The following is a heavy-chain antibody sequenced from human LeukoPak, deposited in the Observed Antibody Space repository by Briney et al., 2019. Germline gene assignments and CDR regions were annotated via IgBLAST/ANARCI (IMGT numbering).Heavy chain of an antibody. CDR1: GFTFSSYA. CDR2: ISGSGGST. CDR3: ARVSIAAAEGDFYFDY. V-gene: IGHV3-23*01. D-gene: IGHD6-13*01. Sequence: GGSLRLSCAASGFTFSSYAMSWVRQAPGKGLEWVSSISGSGGSTYYADSVKGRFTISRDNSKNTLYLQMNSLRAEDTAVYYCARVSIAAAEGDFYFDYWGQGTLVTVSS. J-gene: IGHJ4*02.